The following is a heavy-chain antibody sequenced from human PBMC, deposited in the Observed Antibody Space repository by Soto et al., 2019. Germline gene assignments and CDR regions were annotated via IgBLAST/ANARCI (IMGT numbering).Heavy chain of an antibody. CDR3: ARGYSGYDYKDYYYYGMDV. V-gene: IGHV1-18*04. CDR1: GYTFTSYG. J-gene: IGHJ6*02. D-gene: IGHD5-12*01. Sequence: ASVKVSCKASGYTFTSYGISWVRQAPGQGLEWMGWISAYNGNTNYAQKLQGRVTMTTDTSTSTAYMELRSLRSEDTAVYYCARGYSGYDYKDYYYYGMDVWGQGTTVTVSS. CDR2: ISAYNGNT.